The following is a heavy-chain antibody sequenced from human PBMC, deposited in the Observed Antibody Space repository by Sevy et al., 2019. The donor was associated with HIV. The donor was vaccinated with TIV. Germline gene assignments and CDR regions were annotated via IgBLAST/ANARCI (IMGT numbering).Heavy chain of an antibody. V-gene: IGHV4-39*01. Sequence: SETLSLTCTVSGGSISSSSYYWGWIRQPPEKGLEWIGRIYYSGSTYYNPSLKSRVTISVDTSKNQFSLKLSSVTASDTAVYYCASGENYYDSSGSPYFDHWGQGTLVTVSS. CDR2: IYYSGST. D-gene: IGHD3-22*01. CDR3: ASGENYYDSSGSPYFDH. CDR1: GGSISSSSYY. J-gene: IGHJ4*02.